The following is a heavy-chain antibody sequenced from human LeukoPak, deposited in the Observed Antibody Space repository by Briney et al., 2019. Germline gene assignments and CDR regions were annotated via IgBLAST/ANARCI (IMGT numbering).Heavy chain of an antibody. CDR3: ARDLAVTSLGY. CDR1: GFTVSSNY. CDR2: IYSGGSK. D-gene: IGHD4-17*01. Sequence: PGGSLRLSCAASGFTVSSNYMSWVRQAPGKGLEWVSVIYSGGSKYYADSVKGRFTISRDNSKNTLYLQMNSLRAEDTAVYYCARDLAVTSLGYWGQGTLVTVSS. V-gene: IGHV3-53*01. J-gene: IGHJ4*02.